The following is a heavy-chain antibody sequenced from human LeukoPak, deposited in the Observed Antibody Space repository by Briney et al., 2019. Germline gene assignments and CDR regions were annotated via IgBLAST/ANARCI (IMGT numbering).Heavy chain of an antibody. Sequence: PSEALSLTCAVYGGSFSGYYWSWIRQPPGKGLEWIGEINHSGSTNYNPSLKSRVTISVDTSKNQFSLKLSSVTAADTALYYCARDAVANYDFWSGSPPYYMDVWGKGTTVTVSS. CDR1: GGSFSGYY. CDR2: INHSGST. J-gene: IGHJ6*03. CDR3: ARDAVANYDFWSGSPPYYMDV. V-gene: IGHV4-34*01. D-gene: IGHD3-3*01.